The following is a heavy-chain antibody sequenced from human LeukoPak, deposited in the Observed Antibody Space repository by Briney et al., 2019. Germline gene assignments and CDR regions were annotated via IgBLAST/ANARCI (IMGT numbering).Heavy chain of an antibody. CDR2: MNPNSGNT. CDR1: GYTFMAYH. V-gene: IGHV1-8*03. Sequence: ASVKVSCKASGYTFMAYHMHWVRQAPGQGPEWMGWMNPNSGNTGYAQKFQGRVTITRNTSISTAYMELSSLRSEDTAVYYCARGRSSSWYGEYWGQGTLVTVSS. J-gene: IGHJ4*02. CDR3: ARGRSSSWYGEY. D-gene: IGHD6-13*01.